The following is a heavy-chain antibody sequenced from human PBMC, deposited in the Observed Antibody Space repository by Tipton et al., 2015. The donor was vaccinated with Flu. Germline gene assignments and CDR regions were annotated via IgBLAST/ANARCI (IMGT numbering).Heavy chain of an antibody. CDR2: IRYDGSNK. CDR3: AKEEGYCSSTSCQITHYYYGMDV. Sequence: SLRLSCAASGFTFSSYGMHWVRQAPGKGLEWVAFIRYDGSNKYYADSVKGRFTISRDNSKNTLYLQMNSLRAEDTAVYYCAKEEGYCSSTSCQITHYYYGMDVWGQGTTVTVSS. CDR1: GFTFSSYG. J-gene: IGHJ6*02. D-gene: IGHD2-2*01. V-gene: IGHV3-30*02.